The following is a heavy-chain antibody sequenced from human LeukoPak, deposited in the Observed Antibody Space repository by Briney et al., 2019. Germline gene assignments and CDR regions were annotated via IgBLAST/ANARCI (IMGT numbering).Heavy chain of an antibody. V-gene: IGHV1-46*01. J-gene: IGHJ4*02. D-gene: IGHD1-26*01. CDR2: INPSGGST. CDR1: GYTFTSYY. Sequence: GASVKVSCKASGYTFTSYYMHWVRQAPGQGLEWMGIINPSGGSTSYAQKFQGRVTMTRDTSTSTVYMELSSLRSQGTAVYYCARDSEDSGSYLGVDYWGQGTLVTVSS. CDR3: ARDSEDSGSYLGVDY.